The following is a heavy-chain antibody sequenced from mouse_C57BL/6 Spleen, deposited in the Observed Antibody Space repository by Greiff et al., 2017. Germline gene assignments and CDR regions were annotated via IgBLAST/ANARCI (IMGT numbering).Heavy chain of an antibody. Sequence: QVQLKESGPGLVQPSQSLSITCTVSGFSLTSYGVHWVRQSPGKGLEWLGVIWRGGSTDYNAAFISRLSISKDNSKSQVFFKMNSLQADDTAIYYCARMYYYGSHAMDYWGQGTSVTVSS. CDR2: IWRGGST. J-gene: IGHJ4*01. CDR1: GFSLTSYG. V-gene: IGHV2-2*01. CDR3: ARMYYYGSHAMDY. D-gene: IGHD1-1*01.